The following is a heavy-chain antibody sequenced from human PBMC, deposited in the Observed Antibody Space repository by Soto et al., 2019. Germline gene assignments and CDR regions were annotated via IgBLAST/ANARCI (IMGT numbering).Heavy chain of an antibody. J-gene: IGHJ6*03. V-gene: IGHV4-34*01. CDR2: VNHSGST. Sequence: QVQLQQWGAGLLKPSETLSLTCAVHGGSFTGYYWSWIRQPPGKGLEWIGEVNHSGSTKYNPSLESRVTIPVDTSKNQFSLRLTSVTVADTAVYYCARGESVVVPATPPRYYSYYMDVWGVGTTVAVSS. CDR1: GGSFTGYY. D-gene: IGHD2-2*01. CDR3: ARGESVVVPATPPRYYSYYMDV.